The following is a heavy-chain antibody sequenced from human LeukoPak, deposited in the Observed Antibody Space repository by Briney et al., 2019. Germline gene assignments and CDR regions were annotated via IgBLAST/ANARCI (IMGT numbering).Heavy chain of an antibody. J-gene: IGHJ5*02. CDR2: IYYSGST. V-gene: IGHV4-39*07. CDR3: ARERCSSTSCYSRNNWFDP. Sequence: PSETLSLTCTVSGGSISSSSYYWGWIRQPPGKGLEWIGSIYYSGSTYYNPSLKSRVTISVDTSKNQFSLKLSSVTAADTAVYYCARERCSSTSCYSRNNWFDPWGQRTLVTVSS. D-gene: IGHD2-2*01. CDR1: GGSISSSSYY.